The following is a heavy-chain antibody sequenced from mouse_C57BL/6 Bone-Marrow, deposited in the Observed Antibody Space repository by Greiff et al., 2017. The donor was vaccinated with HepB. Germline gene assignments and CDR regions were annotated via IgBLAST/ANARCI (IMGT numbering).Heavy chain of an antibody. CDR2: ISYDGSN. CDR1: GYSITSGYY. V-gene: IGHV3-6*01. Sequence: VQLKESGPGLVKPSQSLSLTCSVTGYSITSGYYWNWIRQFPGNKLEWMGYISYDGSNNYNPSLKNRISITRDTSKNQFFLKLNSVTTEDTATYYCAREIVYDGYYGAWFAYWGQGTLVTVSA. D-gene: IGHD2-3*01. J-gene: IGHJ3*01. CDR3: AREIVYDGYYGAWFAY.